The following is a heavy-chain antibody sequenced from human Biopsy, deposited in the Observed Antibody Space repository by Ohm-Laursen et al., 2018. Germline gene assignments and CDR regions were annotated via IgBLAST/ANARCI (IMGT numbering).Heavy chain of an antibody. CDR3: ARVPAYPSIDGYYGLDL. D-gene: IGHD3-9*01. J-gene: IGHJ6*02. CDR2: INPHSGGT. V-gene: IGHV1-2*02. CDR1: GYTFTGYY. Sequence: ASVKVSCKASGYTFTGYYLHWVRQAPGQGLEWMEWINPHSGGTNYAQKFQGRVTMTRDTSISTAYMELTSLTFDDTAIYYCARVPAYPSIDGYYGLDLWGQGTTVIVSS.